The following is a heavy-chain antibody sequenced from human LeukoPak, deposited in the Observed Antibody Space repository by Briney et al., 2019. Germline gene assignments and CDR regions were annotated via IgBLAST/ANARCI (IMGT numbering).Heavy chain of an antibody. Sequence: SETLSLTCTVSGGSISSYYWSWIRQPPGKGLEWIGYIYYSGSTNYNPSLKSRVTISVDTSKNQFSLKLSSVTAADTAVYYCARTLFSGWTQYYFDYWGQGTLATVSS. D-gene: IGHD6-25*01. CDR2: IYYSGST. CDR1: GGSISSYY. CDR3: ARTLFSGWTQYYFDY. V-gene: IGHV4-59*01. J-gene: IGHJ4*02.